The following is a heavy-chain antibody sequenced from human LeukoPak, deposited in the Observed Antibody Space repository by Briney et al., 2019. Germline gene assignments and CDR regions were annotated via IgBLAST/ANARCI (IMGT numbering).Heavy chain of an antibody. V-gene: IGHV4-4*07. D-gene: IGHD3-10*01. CDR1: GGSISSYY. Sequence: PSETLSLTCTVSGGSISSYYWSWIRQPAGKGLEWIGRIYTSGSTSYNPSLKSRVTMSVDTSKNQFSLKLSSVTAADTAVYYCARDPGIESPDYYYYYGMDVWGQGTTVTVSS. CDR2: IYTSGST. CDR3: ARDPGIESPDYYYYYGMDV. J-gene: IGHJ6*02.